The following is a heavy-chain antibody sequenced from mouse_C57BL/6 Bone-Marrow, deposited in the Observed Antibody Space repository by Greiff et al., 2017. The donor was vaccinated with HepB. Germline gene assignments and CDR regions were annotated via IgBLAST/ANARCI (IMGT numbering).Heavy chain of an antibody. J-gene: IGHJ4*01. CDR3: ARGTVWAMDY. CDR2: IWGVGST. Sequence: QVQLQQSGPGLVAPSQSLSITCTVSGFSLTSYGIDWVRQSPGKGLEWLGVIWGVGSTNYNSALKSRLSISKDNSKSQVFLKMNSLQTDDTAMYYCARGTVWAMDYWGQGTSVTVSS. D-gene: IGHD3-3*01. V-gene: IGHV2-6*01. CDR1: GFSLTSYG.